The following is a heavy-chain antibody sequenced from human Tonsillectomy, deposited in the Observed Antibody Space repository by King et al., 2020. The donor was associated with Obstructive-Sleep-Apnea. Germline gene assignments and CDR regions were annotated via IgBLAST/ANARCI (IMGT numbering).Heavy chain of an antibody. D-gene: IGHD4-17*01. J-gene: IGHJ4*02. Sequence: QLQESGPGLVKPSETLSLTCTVSGGSISSSSYYWGWIRQPPGKGLEWIGSIYYSGSTYYNPSLKSRVTISVDTSKNQFSLKLSSVTAADTAVYYCARLEGDYGAGYYFDYWGQGTLVTVSS. CDR2: IYYSGST. V-gene: IGHV4-39*07. CDR3: ARLEGDYGAGYYFDY. CDR1: GGSISSSSYY.